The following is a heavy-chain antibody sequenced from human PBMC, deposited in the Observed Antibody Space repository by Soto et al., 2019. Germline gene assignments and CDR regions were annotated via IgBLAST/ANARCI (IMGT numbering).Heavy chain of an antibody. CDR2: INPNSGGT. D-gene: IGHD2-15*01. CDR3: ARSGYCSGGSCLGY. Sequence: ASVKVSCKASGYTFTSYDINWVRQAPGQGLEWMGWINPNSGGTNYAQKFQGWVTMTRDTSISTAYMELSRLRSDDTAVYYCARSGYCSGGSCLGYWSQGTLVTVSS. J-gene: IGHJ4*02. CDR1: GYTFTSYD. V-gene: IGHV1-2*04.